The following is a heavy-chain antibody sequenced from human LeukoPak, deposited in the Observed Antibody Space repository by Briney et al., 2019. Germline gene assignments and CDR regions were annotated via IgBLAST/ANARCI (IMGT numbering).Heavy chain of an antibody. V-gene: IGHV4-39*01. J-gene: IGHJ4*02. D-gene: IGHD6-19*01. CDR2: IYYNGVT. CDR1: GGLITSTIHH. Sequence: SETLSLTCRVSGGLITSTIHHWAEIRQPPRQGLEWIASIYYNGVTYYNASLESRVTLSVDNSRNQFSLRLSSVSAADTSVYYCARQPTVKRGAVAVNFDYRRKAGLVTVSS. CDR3: ARQPTVKRGAVAVNFDY.